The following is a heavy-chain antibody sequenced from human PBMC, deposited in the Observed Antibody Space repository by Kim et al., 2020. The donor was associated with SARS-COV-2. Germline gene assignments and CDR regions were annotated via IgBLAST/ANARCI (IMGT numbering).Heavy chain of an antibody. CDR2: IYHSGST. Sequence: SETLSLTCAVSGGSISSSNWWSWVRQPPGKGLEWIGEIYHSGSTNYNPSLKSRVTISVDKSKNQFSLKLSSVTAADTAVYYCARTTYFDAQEGFNVGMDVWGQGTTVTVSS. CDR3: ARTTYFDAQEGFNVGMDV. D-gene: IGHD3-9*01. V-gene: IGHV4-4*02. J-gene: IGHJ6*02. CDR1: GGSISSSNW.